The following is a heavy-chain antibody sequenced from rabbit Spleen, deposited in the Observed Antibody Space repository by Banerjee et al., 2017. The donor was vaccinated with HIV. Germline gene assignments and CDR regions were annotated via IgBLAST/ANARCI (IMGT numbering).Heavy chain of an antibody. D-gene: IGHD8-1*01. CDR1: GFSFSSGYD. Sequence: QEQLVESGGGLVKPGASLTLTCTASGFSFSSGYDMCWVRQAPGKGLEWIACIYTSSGSRWYASWAKGRFTITRSTSLNTVTLQLTSLTAADTATYFCARSGSGDSTYFNLWGQGTLVTVS. V-gene: IGHV1S43*01. CDR3: ARSGSGDSTYFNL. J-gene: IGHJ4*01. CDR2: IYTSSGSR.